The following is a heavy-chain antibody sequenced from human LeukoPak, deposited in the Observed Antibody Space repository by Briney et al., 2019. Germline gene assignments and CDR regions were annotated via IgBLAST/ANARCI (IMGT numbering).Heavy chain of an antibody. CDR1: GFTSSDYY. CDR3: ARPLYYYDSSGYYSGFNY. J-gene: IGHJ4*02. CDR2: TSSSGSTI. Sequence: GGSLRLSCAASGFTSSDYYMSWIRQAPGKGLEWVSYTSSSGSTIYYADSVKGRFTISRDNAKNSLYLQMNSLRAEDTAVYYCARPLYYYDSSGYYSGFNYWGQGTLVTVSS. D-gene: IGHD3-22*01. V-gene: IGHV3-11*01.